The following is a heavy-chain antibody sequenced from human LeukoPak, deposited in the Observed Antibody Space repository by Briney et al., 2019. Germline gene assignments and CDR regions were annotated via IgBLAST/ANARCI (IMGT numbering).Heavy chain of an antibody. CDR1: GFTFISYR. D-gene: IGHD5-12*01. CDR2: IRYDGSNK. V-gene: IGHV3-30*02. J-gene: IGHJ6*03. Sequence: GGSLRLSCAASGFTFISYRMHWVRQAPAKGLEWVTFIRYDGSNKYYADSVKGRFIISRDNSKNTLYLQMNSLRAEDTAVYYCAKDTVKVTTIRRVPHYMDVWGKGTTVTISS. CDR3: AKDTVKVTTIRRVPHYMDV.